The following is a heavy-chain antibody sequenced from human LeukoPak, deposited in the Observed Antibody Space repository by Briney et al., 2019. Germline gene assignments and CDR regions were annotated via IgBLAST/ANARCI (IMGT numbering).Heavy chain of an antibody. CDR2: IYYSGST. Sequence: SGTLSLTCTVSGGSISSYYWSWIRQPPGKGLEWIGYIYYSGSTNYNPSLKSRVTISVDTSKNQFSLKLSSVTAADTAVYYCAREDSTDAFDIWGQGTMVTVSS. J-gene: IGHJ3*02. CDR1: GGSISSYY. V-gene: IGHV4-59*01. CDR3: AREDSTDAFDI.